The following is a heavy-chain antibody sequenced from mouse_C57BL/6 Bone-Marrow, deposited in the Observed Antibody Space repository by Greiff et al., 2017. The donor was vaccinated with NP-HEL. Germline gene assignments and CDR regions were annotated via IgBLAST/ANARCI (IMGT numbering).Heavy chain of an antibody. Sequence: QVQLQQPGAELVRPGSSVKLSCKASGYTFTSYWMHWVKQRPIQGLEWIGNIDPSDSETHYNQKFKDKATLTVDKSSSTAYMQLSSLTSEDSAVYYCARYYDPYYAMDYWGQGTSVTVSS. J-gene: IGHJ4*01. D-gene: IGHD2-4*01. CDR1: GYTFTSYW. CDR2: IDPSDSET. V-gene: IGHV1-52*01. CDR3: ARYYDPYYAMDY.